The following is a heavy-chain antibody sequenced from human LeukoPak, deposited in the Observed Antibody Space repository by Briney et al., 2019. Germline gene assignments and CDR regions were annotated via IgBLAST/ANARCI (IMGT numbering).Heavy chain of an antibody. J-gene: IGHJ3*02. CDR2: ISSGGSTI. CDR1: GFTFRSSG. D-gene: IGHD1-26*01. V-gene: IGHV3-48*03. Sequence: GGSLRLSGAASGFTFRSSGMNWVRRAPGKGRKWGSYISSGGSTIYYADSVKGRFPISRANAKTSLYLQVNSLRPEDTAVYTAARDREGGFDIWGQGTMVTVSS. CDR3: ARDREGGFDI.